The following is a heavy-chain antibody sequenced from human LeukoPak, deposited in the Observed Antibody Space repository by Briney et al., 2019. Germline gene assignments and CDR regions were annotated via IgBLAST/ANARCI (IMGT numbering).Heavy chain of an antibody. J-gene: IGHJ4*02. D-gene: IGHD5-12*01. CDR3: ARTEEAGVATITGY. CDR2: ISAYNGNT. Sequence: ASVKVSCKASGYTFTSYGISWVQQAPGQGLEWMGWISAYNGNTNYAQKLQGRVTMTTDTSTSTAYMELRSLRSDDTAVYYCARTEEAGVATITGYWGQGTLVTVSS. CDR1: GYTFTSYG. V-gene: IGHV1-18*01.